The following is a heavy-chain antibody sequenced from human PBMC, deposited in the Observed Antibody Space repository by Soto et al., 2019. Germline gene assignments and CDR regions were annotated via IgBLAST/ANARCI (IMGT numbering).Heavy chain of an antibody. J-gene: IGHJ6*02. CDR1: GGSISSSSYY. CDR3: ARLRRYSSSSGGGRNYYYYGMDV. CDR2: IYYSGST. Sequence: PSDTLSLTRTVSGGSISSSSYYWGWIRQPPGKGLEWIGSIYYSGSTYYNPSLKSRVTISVDTSKNQFSLKLSSVTAADTAVYYCARLRRYSSSSGGGRNYYYYGMDVWGQGTTVTVSS. V-gene: IGHV4-39*01. D-gene: IGHD6-6*01.